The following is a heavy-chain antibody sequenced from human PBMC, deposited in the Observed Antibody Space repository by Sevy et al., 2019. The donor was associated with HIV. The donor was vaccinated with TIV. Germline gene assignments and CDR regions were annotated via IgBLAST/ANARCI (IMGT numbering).Heavy chain of an antibody. V-gene: IGHV3-74*01. J-gene: IGHJ3*01. CDR2: IKSDGSTT. D-gene: IGHD5-18*01. CDR1: GFTFSSYW. CDR3: TSGYSNDAFDF. Sequence: GGSLRLSCADSGFTFSSYWMHWVRQAPGKGLVWVSRIKSDGSTTTYAASVKGRFTIPRANAKNTLYLQMNSLRAEDMALYYCTSGYSNDAFDFWGQGTMVTVSS.